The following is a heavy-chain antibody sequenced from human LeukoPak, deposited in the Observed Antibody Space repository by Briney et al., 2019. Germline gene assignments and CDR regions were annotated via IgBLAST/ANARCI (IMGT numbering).Heavy chain of an antibody. V-gene: IGHV4-59*12. Sequence: PSETLSLTCTVSGGSISSYYWSWIRQPPGKGLEWIGYIYYSGSTNYNPSLKSRVTISVDTSKNQFSLKLSSVTAADTAVYYCARCGRKSWFDPWGQGTLVTVSS. CDR2: IYYSGST. D-gene: IGHD1-26*01. CDR1: GGSISSYY. CDR3: ARCGRKSWFDP. J-gene: IGHJ5*02.